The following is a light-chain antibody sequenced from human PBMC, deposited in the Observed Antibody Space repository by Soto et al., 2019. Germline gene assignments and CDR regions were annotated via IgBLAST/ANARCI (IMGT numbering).Light chain of an antibody. CDR2: DAS. CDR3: QHYNNYLYT. J-gene: IGKJ2*01. CDR1: QSISGW. V-gene: IGKV1-5*01. Sequence: DIQMTQSPSTLSASGGDRVTITCRASQSISGWLAWYQQKPGKAPKLLIYDASSLESGVPSRFSGSGSGTEFTLTIRSLQPDDFATYYCQHYNNYLYTFGQGTKLEIK.